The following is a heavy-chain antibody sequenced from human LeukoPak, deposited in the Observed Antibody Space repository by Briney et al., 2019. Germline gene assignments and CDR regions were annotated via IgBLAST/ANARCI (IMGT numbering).Heavy chain of an antibody. CDR2: INPNSGGT. CDR3: ARVLAYCGGDCYSDGDNWFDP. Sequence: ASVKVSCKASGYTFTGYYMHWVRQAPGQGLEWMGRINPNSGGTNYAQKFQGRVTMTRDTSISTAYMELSRLRSDDTAVYYCARVLAYCGGDCYSDGDNWFDPWRQGTLVTVSS. CDR1: GYTFTGYY. V-gene: IGHV1-2*06. D-gene: IGHD2-21*02. J-gene: IGHJ5*02.